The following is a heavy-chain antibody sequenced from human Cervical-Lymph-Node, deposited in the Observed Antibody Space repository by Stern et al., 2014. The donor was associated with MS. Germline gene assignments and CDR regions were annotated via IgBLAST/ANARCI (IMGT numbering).Heavy chain of an antibody. V-gene: IGHV3-72*01. CDR2: TSNKADSYTT. CDR1: GFTFSDHY. Sequence: EVQLGESGGGLVQPGGSLRLSCTASGFTFSDHYMDWVRQAPGKGLEWVGRTSNKADSYTTEYVTSVKGRFTISTDESKNSVYLQMNNLKIDDTAVYYCARLPLNWGQGTLVTVSS. CDR3: ARLPLN. J-gene: IGHJ4*02.